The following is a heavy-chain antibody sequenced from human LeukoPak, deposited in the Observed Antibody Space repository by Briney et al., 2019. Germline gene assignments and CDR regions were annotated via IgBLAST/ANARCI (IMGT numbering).Heavy chain of an antibody. CDR2: IKQDGSEK. CDR3: ARVARLDWYFDL. V-gene: IGHV3-7*01. Sequence: GGSLRLSRAASGLTFSSYWMSWVRQAPGKGLEWVANIKQDGSEKYYVDSVKGRFTISRDNAKNSLYLQMNSLRAEDTAVYYCARVARLDWYFDLWGRGTLVTVSS. J-gene: IGHJ2*01. CDR1: GLTFSSYW.